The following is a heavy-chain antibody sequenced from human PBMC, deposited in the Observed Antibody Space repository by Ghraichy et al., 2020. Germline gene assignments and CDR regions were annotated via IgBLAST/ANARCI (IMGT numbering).Heavy chain of an antibody. CDR2: IYYSGST. CDR1: VGSISSSSYY. D-gene: IGHD6-13*01. Sequence: SETLSLTCTVSVGSISSSSYYWGWIRQPPGKGLEWIGSIYYSGSTYYNPSLKRRVTISVDTSKNQYSLKLSSVTAADTAVYYCNGGYIYYYYGMDVWGQGTTVTVSS. J-gene: IGHJ6*02. CDR3: NGGYIYYYYGMDV. V-gene: IGHV4-39*01.